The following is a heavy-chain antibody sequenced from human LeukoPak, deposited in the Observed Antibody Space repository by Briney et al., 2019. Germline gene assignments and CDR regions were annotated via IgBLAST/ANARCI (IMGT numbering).Heavy chain of an antibody. CDR3: AELGITMIGGV. Sequence: GGSLRLSCAASGFTFSTYVMSWVRQTPGKGLEWVSTISNSGGGTYNADSVKGRFTISRDNAKNSLYLQMNSLRAEDTAVYYCAELGITMIGGVWGKGTTVTISS. D-gene: IGHD3-10*02. CDR1: GFTFSTYV. J-gene: IGHJ6*04. CDR2: ISNSGGGT. V-gene: IGHV3-23*01.